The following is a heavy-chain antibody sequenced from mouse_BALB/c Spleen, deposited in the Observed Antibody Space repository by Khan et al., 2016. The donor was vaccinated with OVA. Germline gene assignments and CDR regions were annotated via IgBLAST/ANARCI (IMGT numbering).Heavy chain of an antibody. V-gene: IGHV3-2*02. CDR2: ISYSGRT. CDR3: ARSVTITTVVATAMDY. CDR1: GYSITSDYA. Sequence: EVQLQESGPGLVKPSQSLSLTCTVTGYSITSDYAWNWIRQFPGNKLEWMGYISYSGRTSYNPSLKSRISITRDTSKNQFFLQLNSVTTEDTATYYCARSVTITTVVATAMDYWGQGTTLTVSS. D-gene: IGHD1-1*01. J-gene: IGHJ2*01.